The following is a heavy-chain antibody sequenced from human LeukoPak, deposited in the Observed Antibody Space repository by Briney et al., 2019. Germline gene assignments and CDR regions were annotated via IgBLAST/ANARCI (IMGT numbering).Heavy chain of an antibody. CDR2: MNPNSGDT. CDR1: GYTSTSYD. Sequence: ASVKVSCKASGYTSTSYDINWVRQATGQGLEWIGWMNPNSGDTGYVQKFQGRVTMTRSTSISTAYMELTSLRSEDTAIYYCARGGFGSGSHFDYWGQGTLVTVSS. D-gene: IGHD3-10*01. J-gene: IGHJ4*02. V-gene: IGHV1-8*01. CDR3: ARGGFGSGSHFDY.